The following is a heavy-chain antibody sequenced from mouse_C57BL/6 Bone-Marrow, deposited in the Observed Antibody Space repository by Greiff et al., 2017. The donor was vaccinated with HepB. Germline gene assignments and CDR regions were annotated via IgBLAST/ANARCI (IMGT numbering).Heavy chain of an antibody. D-gene: IGHD2-2*01. CDR2: INPGSGGT. CDR1: GYAFTNYL. V-gene: IGHV1-54*01. CDR3: AQGGPYGYDRGNYAMDY. Sequence: QVQLQQSGAELVRPGTSVKVSCKASGYAFTNYLIEWVKQRPGQGLEWIGVINPGSGGTNYNEKFKGKATLTADKSSSTAYMQLSSLTSEDSAVYFCAQGGPYGYDRGNYAMDYWGQGTSVTVSS. J-gene: IGHJ4*01.